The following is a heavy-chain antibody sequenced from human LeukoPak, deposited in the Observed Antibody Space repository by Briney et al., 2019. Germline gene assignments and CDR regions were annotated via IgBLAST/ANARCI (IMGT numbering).Heavy chain of an antibody. CDR2: IYSGGST. V-gene: IGHV3-66*01. CDR1: GFTVSSNY. Sequence: GGSLRLSCAASGFTVSSNYMNWVRQAPGKGLEWVSVIYSGGSTYYADSVKGRFTISRDNSKNTLYLQMNSLRAEDKAVYYCARGEVSLGYCSSTSCAMDVWGQGTTVTVSS. D-gene: IGHD2-2*01. CDR3: ARGEVSLGYCSSTSCAMDV. J-gene: IGHJ6*02.